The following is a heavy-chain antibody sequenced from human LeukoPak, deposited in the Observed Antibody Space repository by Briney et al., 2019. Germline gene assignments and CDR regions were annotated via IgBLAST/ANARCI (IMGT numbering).Heavy chain of an antibody. V-gene: IGHV3-23*01. D-gene: IGHD6-19*01. CDR3: AEIIAVAGTGWFDP. CDR1: GFTFSSYA. J-gene: IGHJ5*02. CDR2: ISGSGGST. Sequence: GGSLRLSCAASGFTFSSYAMSWVRQAPGKGLEWVSAISGSGGSTYYADSVKGRFTISRDNSKNTLYLQMNGLRAEDTAVYYCAEIIAVAGTGWFDPWGQGTLVTVSS.